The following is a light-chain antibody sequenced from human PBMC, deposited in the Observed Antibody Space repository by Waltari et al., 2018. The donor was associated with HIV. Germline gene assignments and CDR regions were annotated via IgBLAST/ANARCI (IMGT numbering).Light chain of an antibody. CDR1: NIGSKG. J-gene: IGLJ2*01. Sequence: SYVLTEQPAVSVAPGHTARTPCGGTNIGSKGVPWYQQRPSQAPVFVVYDDSHRPSGIPERFSGSSSWNTATLTISRVEAGDEADFYCQVWDSSTDLRVFGGGTKLTVL. CDR2: DDS. CDR3: QVWDSSTDLRV. V-gene: IGLV3-21*02.